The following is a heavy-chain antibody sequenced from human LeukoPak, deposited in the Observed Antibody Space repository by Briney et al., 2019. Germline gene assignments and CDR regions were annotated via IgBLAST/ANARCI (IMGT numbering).Heavy chain of an antibody. D-gene: IGHD5-18*01. V-gene: IGHV4-59*11. CDR1: GVSITTHY. Sequence: SETLSLTCNVSGVSITTHYWSWMRQPPGKGLEWIGYVLDSERTKDNPSLKSRATLSADTSKNQFSLRLTSVTAADSAVYYCATRKRGSIYGCFDFWGQGVLVTVSS. CDR2: VLDSERT. CDR3: ATRKRGSIYGCFDF. J-gene: IGHJ4*02.